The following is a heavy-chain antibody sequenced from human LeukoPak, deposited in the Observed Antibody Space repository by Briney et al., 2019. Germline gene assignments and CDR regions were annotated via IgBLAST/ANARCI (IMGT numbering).Heavy chain of an antibody. CDR1: GGSISSYD. Sequence: PSETLSLTCTVSGGSISSYDWSWIRQPAGKGLEWIGRIYTSGSTNYNPSLKRRGTMSVDTAKNQFSLKLSSVTAADTAVYYGARAGSGWGHFDYWGQGTLVTVSS. V-gene: IGHV4-4*07. CDR3: ARAGSGWGHFDY. J-gene: IGHJ4*02. CDR2: IYTSGST. D-gene: IGHD6-19*01.